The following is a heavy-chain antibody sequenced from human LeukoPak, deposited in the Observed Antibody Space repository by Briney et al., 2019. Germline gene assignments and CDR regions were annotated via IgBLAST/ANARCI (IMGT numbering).Heavy chain of an antibody. CDR2: IRSDGTNK. CDR1: GFTFSIYA. V-gene: IGHV3-30*02. D-gene: IGHD6-13*01. Sequence: PGGSLRLSCAASGFTFSIYAMHWVRQAPGKGLEWVAFIRSDGTNKSYADSVKDRFTISRDNSKNTLYLQMNTLRAEDTAIYYCAKVSIAAAGFDFWGQGTLVTVSS. CDR3: AKVSIAAAGFDF. J-gene: IGHJ4*02.